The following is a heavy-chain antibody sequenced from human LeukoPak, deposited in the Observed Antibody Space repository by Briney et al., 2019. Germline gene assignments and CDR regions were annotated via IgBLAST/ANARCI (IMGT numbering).Heavy chain of an antibody. J-gene: IGHJ4*02. D-gene: IGHD3-22*01. CDR3: ARVSRDSSGYEIFDY. Sequence: PSETLSLTCTVSGYSISSGYYWGWLRQPPGKGLEWIGSIYHSGSTYYNPSLKSRVTISVDTSKNQFSLKLSSVTAADTAVYYCARVSRDSSGYEIFDYWGQGTLVTVSS. CDR2: IYHSGST. CDR1: GYSISSGYY. V-gene: IGHV4-38-2*02.